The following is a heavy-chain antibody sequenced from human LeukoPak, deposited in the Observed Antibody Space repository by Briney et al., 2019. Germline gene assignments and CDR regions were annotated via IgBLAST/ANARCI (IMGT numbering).Heavy chain of an antibody. J-gene: IGHJ6*02. Sequence: PGGSLRLSCAASGFTFSSYGMHWVRQAPGKGLEWVAVISYDGSNKYYADSVKGRFTISRDNSKNTLYLQMNSLRAEDTAVYYCATVQDGPPYYYYGMDVWGQGTTVTVSS. V-gene: IGHV3-30*03. CDR3: ATVQDGPPYYYYGMDV. CDR2: ISYDGSNK. CDR1: GFTFSSYG. D-gene: IGHD5-24*01.